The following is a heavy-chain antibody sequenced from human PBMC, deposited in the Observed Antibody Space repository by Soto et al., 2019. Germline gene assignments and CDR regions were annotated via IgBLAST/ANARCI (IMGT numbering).Heavy chain of an antibody. J-gene: IGHJ4*02. CDR2: IIPIFGTA. Sequence: QVQLVQSGAEVRKPGSSVKVSCKASGGTFSRHAISWVRQAPGQGLEWMGGIIPIFGTANHAQKFQGRVTIIADESTSTVYMGLSSLRSEDTAMYYCARGWGYDSNDYYYAYWGQETLVIVSS. D-gene: IGHD3-22*01. CDR3: ARGWGYDSNDYYYAY. CDR1: GGTFSRHA. V-gene: IGHV1-69*01.